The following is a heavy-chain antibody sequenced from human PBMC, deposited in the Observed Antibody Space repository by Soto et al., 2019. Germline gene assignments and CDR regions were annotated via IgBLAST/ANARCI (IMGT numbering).Heavy chain of an antibody. D-gene: IGHD5-18*01. CDR1: GCSISSSNW. V-gene: IGHV4-4*02. Sequence: VQLQASGPGLVKPSVTLSVTCAVSGCSISSSNWWNWVRQPPGTGLEWIGEIYHSGSTNYNPSLRSRVTISIDKSKNQFSLTLKSVTAADTGEYYRARVWPAVDRYGSGVTDGWRQGTTVTFS. J-gene: IGHJ6*02. CDR3: ARVWPAVDRYGSGVTDG. CDR2: IYHSGST.